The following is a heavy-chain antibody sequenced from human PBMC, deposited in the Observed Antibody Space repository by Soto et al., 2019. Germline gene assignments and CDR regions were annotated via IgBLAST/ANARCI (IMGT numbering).Heavy chain of an antibody. CDR2: ISSSGGST. J-gene: IGHJ3*02. D-gene: IGHD2-8*02. V-gene: IGHV3-23*01. CDR1: EFTFSNYA. Sequence: GGSLRLSCVASEFTFSNYAMNWVRQAPGEGPEWVSLISSSGGSTYYADSVKGRFSISRDNSKNTLYLQMNSLRVEDTAIYYCKKDIRGGGETTGDVFFDIGGKGKRATVPS. CDR3: KKDIRGGGETTGDVFFDI.